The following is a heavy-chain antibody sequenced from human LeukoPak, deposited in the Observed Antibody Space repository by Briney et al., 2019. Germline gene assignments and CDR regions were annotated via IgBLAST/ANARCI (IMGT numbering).Heavy chain of an antibody. Sequence: SETLSLTCTVSGGSISSGDYYWSWIRQPPGKGLEWIGYIYYSGSTYYNPSLKSRVTISVDTSKNQFSLKLSSVTAADTAVYYCARASNRLKERDYWGQGTLVTVSS. CDR2: IYYSGST. D-gene: IGHD1-1*01. V-gene: IGHV4-30-4*01. J-gene: IGHJ4*02. CDR3: ARASNRLKERDY. CDR1: GGSISSGDYY.